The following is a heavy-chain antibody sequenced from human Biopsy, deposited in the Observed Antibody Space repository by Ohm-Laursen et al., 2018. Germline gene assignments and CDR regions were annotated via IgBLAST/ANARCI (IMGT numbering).Heavy chain of an antibody. J-gene: IGHJ4*02. Sequence: SSVKVSCKASGGSFNSLDLSWVRQAPGQGLEWLGGIIPFSGTINYAQAFRGRVAITADESTSTVYLDLSSLRSEDTATYYCARRRGADFDYWGQGTLATVSS. CDR1: GGSFNSLD. CDR3: ARRRGADFDY. CDR2: IIPFSGTI. V-gene: IGHV1-69*01. D-gene: IGHD3-16*01.